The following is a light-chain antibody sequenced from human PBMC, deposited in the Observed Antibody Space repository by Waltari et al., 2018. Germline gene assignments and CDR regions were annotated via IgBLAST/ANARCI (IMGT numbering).Light chain of an antibody. CDR3: QQYYSTPWT. J-gene: IGKJ1*01. CDR1: QSVLYSSNNKND. V-gene: IGKV4-1*01. CDR2: WAS. Sequence: DIVMTQSPDSLAVSLGERATINCKSSQSVLYSSNNKNDLAWYQQKPGQPPKLLIYWASTRESGVPGRFSGSGSGTDFTLTISSLQAEDVAVYYCQQYYSTPWTFGQGTKVEIK.